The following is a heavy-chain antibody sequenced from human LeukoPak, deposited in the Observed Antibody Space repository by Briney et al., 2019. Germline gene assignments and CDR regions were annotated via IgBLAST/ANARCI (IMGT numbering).Heavy chain of an antibody. J-gene: IGHJ6*03. CDR1: GYTFTSYG. Sequence: ASVKVSCKASGYTFTSYGISWVRQAPGQGLEWMGWISAYNGNTNYAQKLQGRVTMTTDTSTSTAYMELRSLRSEDTAVYYCARSGYYDFWSGSYYMDVWGKGTTVTVSS. V-gene: IGHV1-18*01. D-gene: IGHD3-3*01. CDR3: ARSGYYDFWSGSYYMDV. CDR2: ISAYNGNT.